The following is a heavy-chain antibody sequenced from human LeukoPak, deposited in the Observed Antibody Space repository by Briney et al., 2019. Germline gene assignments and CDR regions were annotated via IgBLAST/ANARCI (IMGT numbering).Heavy chain of an antibody. V-gene: IGHV3-23*01. CDR3: AKDLSSSWYYFDY. CDR1: GFTFSIYA. J-gene: IGHJ4*02. Sequence: GGSLRLSCAASGFTFSIYAMSWVRQAPGKGLEWVSAISGSGGSTYYADSVKGRFTISRDNSKNTLYLQMNSLRAEDTAVYYCAKDLSSSWYYFDYWGQGTLVTVSS. D-gene: IGHD6-13*01. CDR2: ISGSGGST.